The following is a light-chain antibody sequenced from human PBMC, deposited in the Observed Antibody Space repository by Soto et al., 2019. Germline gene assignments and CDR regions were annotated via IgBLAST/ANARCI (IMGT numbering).Light chain of an antibody. Sequence: ETVLTQSPGTLSLSPGERATLSCRASQSVSSSYLAWYQQKPGQAPRLLIYGASSRATAIPDRFSGSGSGTDFTLTISRLEPEDFAVYYCQQYGSSPWTFGQGTKVEIK. CDR3: QQYGSSPWT. V-gene: IGKV3-20*01. CDR1: QSVSSSY. CDR2: GAS. J-gene: IGKJ1*01.